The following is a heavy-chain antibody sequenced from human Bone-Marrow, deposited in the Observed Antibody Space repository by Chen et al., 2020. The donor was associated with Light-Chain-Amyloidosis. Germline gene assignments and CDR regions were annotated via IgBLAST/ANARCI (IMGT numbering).Heavy chain of an antibody. J-gene: IGHJ4*02. CDR3: ARGRGGGWGSYYD. Sequence: QVQLQQWGAGLLKPSATLSLTCAVYGGSFSGYYWSWIRQPPGKGLEWIWEINHSGSTNYNPSLKSRLTISVDTSKKQLSLKLSSVTAADTALYYCARGRGGGWGSYYDWGQGTLVTVSS. CDR2: INHSGST. CDR1: GGSFSGYY. D-gene: IGHD1-26*01. V-gene: IGHV4-34*01.